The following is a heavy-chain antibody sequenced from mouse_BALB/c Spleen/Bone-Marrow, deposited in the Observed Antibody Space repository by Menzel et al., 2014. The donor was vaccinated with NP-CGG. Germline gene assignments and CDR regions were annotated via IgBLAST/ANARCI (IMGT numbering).Heavy chain of an antibody. D-gene: IGHD1-1*01. CDR2: ISTYSGNT. CDR3: ARAGYGSNYDWFAY. J-gene: IGHJ3*01. Sequence: QVQLQQSGPELVRPGVSVKISCKGSGYTFTDYAMHWVKQSHAKSLEWIGVISTYSGNTNYNQKFKGKATMTVDKSSSTAYMELARLTSEDSAIYYCARAGYGSNYDWFAYWGQGTLVTVSA. CDR1: GYTFTDYA. V-gene: IGHV1-67*01.